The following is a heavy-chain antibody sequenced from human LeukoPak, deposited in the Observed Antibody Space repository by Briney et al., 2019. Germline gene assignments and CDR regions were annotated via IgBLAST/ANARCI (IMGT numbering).Heavy chain of an antibody. Sequence: GASVKVSCKASGGTFSSYAISWVRQAPGQGLEWMGGIIPIFGTANYAQKFQGRVTITADESTSTAYMELSSLRSEDTAVYYCARDESLRYDFWSGYFYYYYGMDVWGQGTTVTVSS. J-gene: IGHJ6*02. CDR1: GGTFSSYA. CDR3: ARDESLRYDFWSGYFYYYYGMDV. CDR2: IIPIFGTA. D-gene: IGHD3-3*01. V-gene: IGHV1-69*01.